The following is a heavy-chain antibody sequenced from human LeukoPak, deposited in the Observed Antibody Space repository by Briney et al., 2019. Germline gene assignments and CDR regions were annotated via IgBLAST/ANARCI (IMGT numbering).Heavy chain of an antibody. CDR1: GGSISSYY. J-gene: IGHJ4*02. Sequence: SETLSLTCTVSGGSISSYYWSWIRQPPWKGLEWIGEINHSGSTNYNPSLKSRVTISVDTSKNQFSLKLSSVTAADTAVYYCAAGGDILTGYSPGGFDYWGQGTLVTVSS. V-gene: IGHV4-34*01. CDR2: INHSGST. D-gene: IGHD3-9*01. CDR3: AAGGDILTGYSPGGFDY.